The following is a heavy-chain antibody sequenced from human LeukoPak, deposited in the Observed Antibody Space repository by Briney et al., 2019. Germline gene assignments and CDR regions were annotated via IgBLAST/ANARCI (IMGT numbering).Heavy chain of an antibody. CDR3: ARVRRDGYNLDY. Sequence: ASVKVSCKASGYTFTSYAMHWVRQAPGQRLEWMGWINAGNGNTKYSQKFQGRVTITRDTSASTAYMELSSLRSEDTAVYYCARVRRDGYNLDYWGQGTLVTVSS. CDR2: INAGNGNT. D-gene: IGHD5-24*01. CDR1: GYTFTSYA. J-gene: IGHJ4*02. V-gene: IGHV1-3*01.